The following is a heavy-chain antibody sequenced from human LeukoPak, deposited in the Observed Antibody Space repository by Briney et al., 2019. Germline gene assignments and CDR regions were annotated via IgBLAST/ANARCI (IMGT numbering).Heavy chain of an antibody. Sequence: GGSLRLSCAASGFTFSSYWMSWVRQDPGKGREWVANIRHDGSEKYYVDSVKGRFTISRDNAKDSLYLQMNSLRVEDTAVYYCARGGSRQYNFWGQGTLVTVSS. CDR1: GFTFSSYW. CDR2: IRHDGSEK. D-gene: IGHD5-18*01. V-gene: IGHV3-7*01. J-gene: IGHJ4*02. CDR3: ARGGSRQYNF.